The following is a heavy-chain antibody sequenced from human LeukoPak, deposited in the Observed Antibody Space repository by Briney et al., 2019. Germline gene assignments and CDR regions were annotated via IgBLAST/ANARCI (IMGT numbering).Heavy chain of an antibody. V-gene: IGHV3-30*18. D-gene: IGHD3-16*01. CDR1: GFTFNSYG. Sequence: GGSLRLSCAASGFTFNSYGMHWVRQAPGKGLEWVAVISYDGSNKYYADSVKGRFTISRDNSKNTLYLQMNSLRAEDTAVYYCAKGAYDYVWGSLIDYWGQGTLVTVSS. J-gene: IGHJ4*02. CDR3: AKGAYDYVWGSLIDY. CDR2: ISYDGSNK.